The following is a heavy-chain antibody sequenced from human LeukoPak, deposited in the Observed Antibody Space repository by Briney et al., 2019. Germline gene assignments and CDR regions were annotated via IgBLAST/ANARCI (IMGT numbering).Heavy chain of an antibody. CDR2: IIPIFGTA. D-gene: IGHD2-2*01. CDR1: GGTFSSYA. J-gene: IGHJ5*02. V-gene: IGHV1-69*13. Sequence: GASVKVSCKSSGGTFSSYAISWVRQAPGQGLEWMGGIIPIFGTANYAQKFQGRVTITADESTSTAYMELSSLRSEDTAVYYCAKGGRVSAALYCSSTSCAYNWFDPWGQGTLVTVSS. CDR3: AKGGRVSAALYCSSTSCAYNWFDP.